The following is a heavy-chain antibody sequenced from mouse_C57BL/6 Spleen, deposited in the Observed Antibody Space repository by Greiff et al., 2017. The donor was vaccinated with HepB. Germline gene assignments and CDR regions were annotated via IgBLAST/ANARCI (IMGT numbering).Heavy chain of an antibody. CDR2: ISGGGGNT. CDR1: GFTFSSYT. J-gene: IGHJ4*01. D-gene: IGHD1-1*01. V-gene: IGHV5-9*01. CDR3: ARLVTTVVATDAMDY. Sequence: DVMLVESGGGLVKPGGSLKLSCAASGFTFSSYTMSWVRQTPEKRLEWVATISGGGGNTYYPDSVKGRFTISRDNAKNTLYLQMSSLRSEDTALYYCARLVTTVVATDAMDYWGQGTSVTVSS.